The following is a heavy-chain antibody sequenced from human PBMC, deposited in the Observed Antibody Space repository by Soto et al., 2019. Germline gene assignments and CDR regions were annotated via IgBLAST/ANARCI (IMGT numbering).Heavy chain of an antibody. J-gene: IGHJ1*01. Sequence: GGSLRLSCAASGFTFSSYAMHWVRQAPGKGLEWVAVISYDGSNKYYADSVKGRFTISRDNSKNTLYLQMNSLRAEDTAVYYCARETGYSSGWYSYFQHWGQGTLVTVSS. CDR3: ARETGYSSGWYSYFQH. V-gene: IGHV3-30-3*01. CDR2: ISYDGSNK. CDR1: GFTFSSYA. D-gene: IGHD6-19*01.